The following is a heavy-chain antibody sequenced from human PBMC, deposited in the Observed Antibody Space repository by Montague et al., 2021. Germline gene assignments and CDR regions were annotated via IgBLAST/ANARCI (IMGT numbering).Heavy chain of an antibody. D-gene: IGHD1-1*01. J-gene: IGHJ4*02. CDR3: ARDGYNWIPYDY. V-gene: IGHV3-23*01. CDR1: GFTLDSYM. Sequence: SRRLSCAGSGFTLDSYMMSWVRLAPGKGLEWVSASSGTGADTYYADSVKGRFTISRDNSKNTLYLQMDSLRDDDTAVYYCARDGYNWIPYDYWGQGTLVTVSS. CDR2: SSGTGADT.